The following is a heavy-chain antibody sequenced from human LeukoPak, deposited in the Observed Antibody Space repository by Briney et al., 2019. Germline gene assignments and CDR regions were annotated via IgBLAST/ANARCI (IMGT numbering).Heavy chain of an antibody. J-gene: IGHJ3*02. Sequence: ASVKVSRKASGYTFTSYAMHWVRQAPGQRLEWMGWINAGNGNTKYSQKFQGRVTITRDTSASTAYMELSSLRSEDTAVYYCARDRGYSDGSSDIWGQGTMVTASS. CDR1: GYTFTSYA. D-gene: IGHD5-18*01. CDR3: ARDRGYSDGSSDI. CDR2: INAGNGNT. V-gene: IGHV1-3*01.